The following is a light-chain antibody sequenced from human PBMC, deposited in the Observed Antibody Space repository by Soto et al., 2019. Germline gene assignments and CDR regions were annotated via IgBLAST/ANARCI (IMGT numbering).Light chain of an antibody. CDR3: QPYASYSLT. CDR2: DAS. J-gene: IGKJ1*01. CDR1: QSISSW. V-gene: IGKV1-5*01. Sequence: SQMSQSPSTLSAAVCDRVAIGCRASQSISSWLAWYQQKPGKAPKLLIFDASSLESGVPSRFSGSGSGTSFTLPLSRLPPDAFAPYYCQPYASYSLTFGQGTKVDIK.